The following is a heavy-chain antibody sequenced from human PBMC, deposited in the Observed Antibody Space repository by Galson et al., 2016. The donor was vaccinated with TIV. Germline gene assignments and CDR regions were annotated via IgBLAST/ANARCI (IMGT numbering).Heavy chain of an antibody. CDR3: AQLVRKCGMTRCYGDHVDY. Sequence: SVKVSCKASGYTFTSYYMHWVRQAPGQGLEWMGIINPSGGSTSYAQKFQGRVTMTRDTSVSTAYTELTNLRSEDTAVYFCAQLVRKCGMTRCYGDHVDYWGQGTLVTVSS. V-gene: IGHV1-46*01. D-gene: IGHD2-2*01. CDR2: INPSGGST. J-gene: IGHJ4*02. CDR1: GYTFTSYY.